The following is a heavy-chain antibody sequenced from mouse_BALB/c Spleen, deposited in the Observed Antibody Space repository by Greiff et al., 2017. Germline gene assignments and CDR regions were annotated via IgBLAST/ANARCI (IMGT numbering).Heavy chain of an antibody. V-gene: IGHV5-12-2*01. D-gene: IGHD4-1*02. CDR2: ISNGGGST. J-gene: IGHJ4*01. CDR3: ARQLTLNWDVGAMDY. Sequence: EVHLVESGGGLVQPGGSLKLSCAASGFTFSSYTMSWVRQTPEKRLEWVAYISNGGGSTYYPDTVKGRFTISRDNAKNTLYLQMSSLKSEDTAMYYCARQLTLNWDVGAMDYWGQGTSVTVSS. CDR1: GFTFSSYT.